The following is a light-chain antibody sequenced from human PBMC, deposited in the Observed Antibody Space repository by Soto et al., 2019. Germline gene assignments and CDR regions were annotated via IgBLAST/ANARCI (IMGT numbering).Light chain of an antibody. CDR1: RSDVGGYNY. Sequence: QSVLTQPPSASGSPGQSVTISCTGTRSDVGGYNYVSWYQQHPGRAPKLMIYEVSKRPSGVPDRFSGSKSGNTASLTVSGLQTEDEADYYCSSYAGSNNQVFGTGTKLTVL. J-gene: IGLJ1*01. CDR3: SSYAGSNNQV. CDR2: EVS. V-gene: IGLV2-8*01.